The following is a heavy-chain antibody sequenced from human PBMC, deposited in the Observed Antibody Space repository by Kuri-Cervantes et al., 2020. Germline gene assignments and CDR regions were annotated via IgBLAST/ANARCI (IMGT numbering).Heavy chain of an antibody. J-gene: IGHJ5*02. CDR3: ARDWGYYDSSGYYYGTTDNWFDP. D-gene: IGHD3-22*01. V-gene: IGHV4-30-2*01. CDR1: GGSISSGGYS. CDR2: IYHSGST. Sequence: SQTLSLTCAVSGGSISSGGYSWSWVRQPPGKGLEWIGYIYHSGSTYYNPSLKSRVTITVDAAKNQFFLKLSSVTAADTAVDYCARDWGYYDSSGYYYGTTDNWFDPWGQGTLVTVSS.